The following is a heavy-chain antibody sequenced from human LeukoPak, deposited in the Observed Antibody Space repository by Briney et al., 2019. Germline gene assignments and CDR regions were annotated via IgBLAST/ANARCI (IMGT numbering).Heavy chain of an antibody. CDR1: GGSISSYY. Sequence: PSETLSLTCTVSGGSISSYYWSWIRQPPGEGLEWIGSIHYSGSTYYNPSLKSRVTISVDTSKNQFSLKLSSVTAADTAVYYCARVAARRYCSGGSCYGGYYYYYYMDVWGKGTTVTVSS. CDR2: IHYSGST. J-gene: IGHJ6*03. V-gene: IGHV4-39*07. D-gene: IGHD2-15*01. CDR3: ARVAARRYCSGGSCYGGYYYYYYMDV.